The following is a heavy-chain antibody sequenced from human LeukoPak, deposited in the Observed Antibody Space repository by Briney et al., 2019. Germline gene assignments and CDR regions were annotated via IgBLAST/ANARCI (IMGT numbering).Heavy chain of an antibody. J-gene: IGHJ6*04. CDR2: IYSGGST. CDR3: ARASSTSALSGMDV. CDR1: GFTVSSNY. Sequence: GGSLRLSCAASGFTVSSNYMSWVRQAPGKGLEWVSVIYSGGSTYYADSVKGRFTISRDNSKNTLYLQMNSLRAEDTAVYYCARASSTSALSGMDVWGKGTTVTVSS. D-gene: IGHD2-2*01. V-gene: IGHV3-53*01.